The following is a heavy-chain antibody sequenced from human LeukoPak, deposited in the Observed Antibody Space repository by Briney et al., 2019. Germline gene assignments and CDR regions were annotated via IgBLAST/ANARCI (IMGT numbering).Heavy chain of an antibody. CDR2: IYSNGNT. V-gene: IGHV4-39*07. CDR1: GGSISSTGHY. Sequence: SETLSLTCSVSGGSISSTGHYWGWIRQSPEKGLDWIGSIYSNGNTYYNPSVKSRVTMSVDTSKHQFSLKLTSMTAAETAVYYCARSATVTTGYFDYWGQGALVTVSS. D-gene: IGHD4-17*01. J-gene: IGHJ4*02. CDR3: ARSATVTTGYFDY.